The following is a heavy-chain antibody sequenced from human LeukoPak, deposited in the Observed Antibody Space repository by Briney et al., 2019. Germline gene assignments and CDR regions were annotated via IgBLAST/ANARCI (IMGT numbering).Heavy chain of an antibody. D-gene: IGHD6-19*01. CDR1: GSSFTSYW. CDR3: ARHTPDSGWLDY. CDR2: IYPGDSDT. V-gene: IGHV5-51*01. J-gene: IGHJ4*02. Sequence: GESLKISCQGSGSSFTSYWIGWVRQLPGKGLEWMGIIYPGDSDTRYSPSFQGQVTISADKSISTAYLQWSSLKASDTAMYYCARHTPDSGWLDYWGQGTLVTVSS.